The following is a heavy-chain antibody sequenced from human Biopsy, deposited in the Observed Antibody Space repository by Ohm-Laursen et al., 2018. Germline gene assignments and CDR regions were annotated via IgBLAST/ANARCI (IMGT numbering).Heavy chain of an antibody. V-gene: IGHV3-9*01. J-gene: IGHJ6*02. CDR1: GFTFDDYA. CDR2: INRNNGNV. D-gene: IGHD3-16*02. Sequence: SLRLSCSASGFTFDDYAMHWVRQAPGKGLEWVSSINRNNGNVGYADSVKGRFTISRDNAKNSLYLQMNNLRTEDTALYYCAKDNLPPARGPLNYYFYGMDVWGQGITVTVSS. CDR3: AKDNLPPARGPLNYYFYGMDV.